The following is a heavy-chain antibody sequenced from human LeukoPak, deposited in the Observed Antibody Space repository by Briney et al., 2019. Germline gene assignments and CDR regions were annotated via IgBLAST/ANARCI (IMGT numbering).Heavy chain of an antibody. CDR2: INSDGIST. V-gene: IGHV3-74*01. CDR3: ARDTAMVTKHYYYYMDV. Sequence: GGSLRLSCAASGFTFSSYWMHWVRQAPGKGLVWVSRINSDGISTSYADSVKGRFTISRDNAKNSLYLQMNSLRAEDTAVYYCARDTAMVTKHYYYYMDVWGKGTTVTVSS. J-gene: IGHJ6*03. CDR1: GFTFSSYW. D-gene: IGHD5-18*01.